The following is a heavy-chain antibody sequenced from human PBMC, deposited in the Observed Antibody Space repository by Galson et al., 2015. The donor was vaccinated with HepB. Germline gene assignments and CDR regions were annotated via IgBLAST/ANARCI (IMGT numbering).Heavy chain of an antibody. Sequence: SLRLSCAASGFTFSSYEMNWVRQAPGKGLEWISYISSGSLTIYYAGSVRGRFTISRDNANNSLYLQMNSLRAEDSAVYFCARDYDRFDFWGRGTLVTVSS. J-gene: IGHJ4*02. CDR3: ARDYDRFDF. CDR2: ISSGSLTI. D-gene: IGHD3-16*01. V-gene: IGHV3-48*03. CDR1: GFTFSSYE.